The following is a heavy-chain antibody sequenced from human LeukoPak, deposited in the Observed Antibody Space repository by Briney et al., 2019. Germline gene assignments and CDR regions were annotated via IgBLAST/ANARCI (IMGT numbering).Heavy chain of an antibody. J-gene: IGHJ3*02. CDR2: NIPHFDTA. D-gene: IGHD3-22*01. CDR3: ARAYYYDSSGPREGAFDI. V-gene: IGHV1-69*05. Sequence: ASVKVSCKASGGTFSIYAISWVRQAPGQALEWMGGNIPHFDTANYAQKSQGRVTITTDESTSTAYMELSSLRSEDTAVYYCARAYYYDSSGPREGAFDIWGQGTMVTVSS. CDR1: GGTFSIYA.